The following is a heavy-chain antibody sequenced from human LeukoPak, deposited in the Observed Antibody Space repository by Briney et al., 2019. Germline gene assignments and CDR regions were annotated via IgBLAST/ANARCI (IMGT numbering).Heavy chain of an antibody. Sequence: SDTLSLTCAVSGYSISSSNYWGWIRQPPGKGLEWIAYIYYSGTTYYNPSLKSRVTMSVDTSKNQFSLKLRSVTAEDTAVYYCARTAGYSGSALGAFDIWGQGTMVTVSS. CDR3: ARTAGYSGSALGAFDI. CDR2: IYYSGTT. D-gene: IGHD1-26*01. V-gene: IGHV4-28*01. J-gene: IGHJ3*02. CDR1: GYSISSSNY.